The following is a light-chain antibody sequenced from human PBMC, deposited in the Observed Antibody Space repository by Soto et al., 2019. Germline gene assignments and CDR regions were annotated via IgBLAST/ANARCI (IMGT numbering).Light chain of an antibody. CDR1: SSDIGDYNY. Sequence: QSVLTQPASVSGSPGQSITISCTGTSSDIGDYNYVSWYQQYPGKVPKLVIYDVSHRPSGVSNRFSGSKSGNTASLTISGIQAEDEADYYCSSSTTTTSLVVFGGGTQLTVL. CDR2: DVS. V-gene: IGLV2-14*01. J-gene: IGLJ3*02. CDR3: SSSTTTTSLVV.